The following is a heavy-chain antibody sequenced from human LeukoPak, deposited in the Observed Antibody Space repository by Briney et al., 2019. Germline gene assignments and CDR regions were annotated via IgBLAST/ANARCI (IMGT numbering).Heavy chain of an antibody. V-gene: IGHV4-39*07. D-gene: IGHD5-18*01. J-gene: IGHJ4*02. CDR1: GGSVSSSSYY. CDR2: IYYSGST. Sequence: SETLSLTCTVSGGSVSSSSYYWGWIRQPPGKGLEWIGSIYYSGSTYYNPSLKSRVTISVDTSKNQFSLKLSSVTAADTAVYYCARSVDTAMASYYFDYWGQGTLVTVSS. CDR3: ARSVDTAMASYYFDY.